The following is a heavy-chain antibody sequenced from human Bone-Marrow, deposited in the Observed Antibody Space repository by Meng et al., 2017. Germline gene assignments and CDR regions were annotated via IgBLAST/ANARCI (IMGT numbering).Heavy chain of an antibody. CDR1: GDSVSSTSAA. CDR2: TYYRSKWYN. J-gene: IGHJ4*02. Sequence: QLRLPQPGPGLVKPAQTLSLACAISGDSVSSTSAAWNWIRQSPSRGLEWLGRTYYRSKWYNDYAVSVKSRITINPDTSKNQFSLQLNSVTSEDTAVYYCARFLDYDSAFDYWGQGTLVTVSS. V-gene: IGHV6-1*01. CDR3: ARFLDYDSAFDY. D-gene: IGHD5-12*01.